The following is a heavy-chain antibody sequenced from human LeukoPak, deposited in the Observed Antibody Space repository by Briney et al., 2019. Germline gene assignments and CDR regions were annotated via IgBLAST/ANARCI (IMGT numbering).Heavy chain of an antibody. J-gene: IGHJ4*02. V-gene: IGHV4-39*07. CDR2: IYYSGST. CDR1: GGSISSSSYY. D-gene: IGHD3-16*02. Sequence: SETLSLTCTVSGGSISSSSYYWGWIRQPPGEGLEWIGSIYYSGSTYYNPSLKSRVTISVDTSKNQFSLKLSSVAAADTAVYYCARHDYVWGSYRQRIDYWGQGTLVTVSS. CDR3: ARHDYVWGSYRQRIDY.